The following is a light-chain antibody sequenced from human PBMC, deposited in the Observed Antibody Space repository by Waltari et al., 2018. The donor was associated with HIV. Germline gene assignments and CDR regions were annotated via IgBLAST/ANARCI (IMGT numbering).Light chain of an antibody. CDR1: ALPKQF. V-gene: IGLV3-25*03. Sequence: SYELTQPPSVSVSPGQPAQITCSGDALPKQFVYWYRQKPGQAPLLVMYKDTERPSGIPERFTGSSSVTSVTLTINGVQAEDEGDYYCQSTDISGTFAVFGAGTKVTVL. CDR2: KDT. J-gene: IGLJ1*01. CDR3: QSTDISGTFAV.